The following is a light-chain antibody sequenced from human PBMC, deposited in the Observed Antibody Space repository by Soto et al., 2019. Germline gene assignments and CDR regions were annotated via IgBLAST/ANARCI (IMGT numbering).Light chain of an antibody. V-gene: IGKV3-15*01. J-gene: IGKJ1*01. CDR3: QQYNNWPPT. CDR1: QSVGNY. CDR2: GAS. Sequence: EIVMTQSPGTLSVSPGERATLSCRASQSVGNYLAWYQQKPGQAPSLLIYGASTRATGIPARFSGSGSGTEFTLTITSLQSEDFEIYSCQQYNNWPPTFGQGTKVEI.